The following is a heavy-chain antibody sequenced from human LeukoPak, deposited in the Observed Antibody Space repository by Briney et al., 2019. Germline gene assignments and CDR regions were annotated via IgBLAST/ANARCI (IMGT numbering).Heavy chain of an antibody. CDR2: IYHSGST. J-gene: IGHJ2*01. D-gene: IGHD4-17*01. CDR1: GGSISSGGYY. V-gene: IGHV4-30-2*02. CDR3: ARDYGDIPPDWYYDL. Sequence: SQTLSLTCTVSGGSISSGGYYWSWIRQPPGKGLEWIGYIYHSGSTYYSPSLKSRVTISVDTSKNQFSLKLRSVTAADTAVYYCARDYGDIPPDWYYDLWGRGTLVTVSS.